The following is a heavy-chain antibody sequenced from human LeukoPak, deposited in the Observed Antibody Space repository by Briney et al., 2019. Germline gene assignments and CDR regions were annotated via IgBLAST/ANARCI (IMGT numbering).Heavy chain of an antibody. CDR3: ARAPTPAPYSSGWYRGNWFDP. D-gene: IGHD6-19*01. CDR2: INPNSGGT. CDR1: GYTFTGYY. Sequence: ASVKVSCKASGYTFTGYYMHWVRQAPGQGLEWMGRINPNSGGTNYAQKFQGRVTITRDTSASTAYMELSSLRSEDTAVYYCARAPTPAPYSSGWYRGNWFDPWGQGTLVTVSS. J-gene: IGHJ5*02. V-gene: IGHV1-2*06.